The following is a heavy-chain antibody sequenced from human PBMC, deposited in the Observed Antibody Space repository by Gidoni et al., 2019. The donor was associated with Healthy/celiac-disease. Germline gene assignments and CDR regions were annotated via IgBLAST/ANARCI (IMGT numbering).Heavy chain of an antibody. CDR1: GFTFSSYA. CDR2: ISYDGSNK. CDR3: ARDISNGSF. D-gene: IGHD4-4*01. V-gene: IGHV3-30-3*01. J-gene: IGHJ4*02. Sequence: QVQLVESGGGVVKPGRSLRLHCAAPGFTFSSYAMHWVRQAPGKGLEWVAVISYDGSNKYYADSVKGRFTISRDNSKNTLYLQMNSLRAEDTAVYYCARDISNGSFWGQGTLVTVSS.